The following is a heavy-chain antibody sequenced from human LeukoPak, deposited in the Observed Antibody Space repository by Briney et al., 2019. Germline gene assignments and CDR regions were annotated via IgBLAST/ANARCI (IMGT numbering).Heavy chain of an antibody. CDR2: IIPIFGTA. CDR3: ARGGSSSSLAEYFQH. Sequence: SVKVSCKASGGTFSSYAISWVRQAPGQGLEWMGGIIPIFGTANYAQKFQGRVTITADESTSTAYMELSSLRSEDTAVYYCARGGSSSSLAEYFQHWGQGTLVTVSS. CDR1: GGTFSSYA. V-gene: IGHV1-69*13. J-gene: IGHJ1*01. D-gene: IGHD6-6*01.